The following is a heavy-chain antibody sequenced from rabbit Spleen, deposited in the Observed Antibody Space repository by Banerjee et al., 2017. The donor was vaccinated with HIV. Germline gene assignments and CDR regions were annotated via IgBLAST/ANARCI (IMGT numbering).Heavy chain of an antibody. CDR1: GFDISKNG. CDR3: VRDQAGYVGFGTFYFNL. V-gene: IGHV1S47*01. D-gene: IGHD4-2*01. Sequence: QEQLVESGGGLVQPGGSLKLSCTVSGFDISKNGVTWVRQAPGKGLEWIGYIDPVFGITYYANWVNGRFSISRENTQNAVYLQLNSLTAADTATYFCVRDQAGYVGFGTFYFNLWGPGTLVTVS. J-gene: IGHJ4*01. CDR2: IDPVFGIT.